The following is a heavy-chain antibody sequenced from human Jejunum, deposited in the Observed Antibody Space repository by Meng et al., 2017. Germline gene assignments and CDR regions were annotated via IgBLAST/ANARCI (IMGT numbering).Heavy chain of an antibody. Sequence: QLPLMEWGPGMVKAWGAVPITCAVSGGSITSSNWWSWVRQPPGKGLEWIGEIFHSGSTNYNPPLKSRVTISVDKSKNQFSLKVTSVTAADTATYYCARFDISTAGRGDYWGQGILVTVSS. CDR1: GGSITSSNW. D-gene: IGHD6-13*01. V-gene: IGHV4-4*02. CDR3: ARFDISTAGRGDY. CDR2: IFHSGST. J-gene: IGHJ4*02.